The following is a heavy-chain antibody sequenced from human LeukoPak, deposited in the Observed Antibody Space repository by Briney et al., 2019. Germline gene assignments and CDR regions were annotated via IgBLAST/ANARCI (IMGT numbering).Heavy chain of an antibody. Sequence: GGSLRLSCAASGFTFSDYAMSWVRQAPGKGLEWVSGISGSGGVTFYTDSMKDRLTISRDNSKSTLYLQLNSLRVEDTAVYYCAKDRIGGRFRSFYGLDVWGQGTTVIVSS. CDR3: AKDRIGGRFRSFYGLDV. CDR1: GFTFSDYA. CDR2: ISGSGGVT. J-gene: IGHJ6*02. D-gene: IGHD1-26*01. V-gene: IGHV3-23*01.